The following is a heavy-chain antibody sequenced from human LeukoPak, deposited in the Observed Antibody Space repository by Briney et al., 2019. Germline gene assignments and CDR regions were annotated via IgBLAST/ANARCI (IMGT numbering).Heavy chain of an antibody. CDR3: ARGGMVGALDY. J-gene: IGHJ4*02. V-gene: IGHV1-3*01. Sequence: ASVKVSCKASGYTFNTFAIHWVRQSPGQRLEWMGWINAGNGKTEYSQKFQGRVTITRDTSASTAYMELSSLISEDTAVYYCARGGMVGALDYWGQGTLVTVSS. D-gene: IGHD1-26*01. CDR1: GYTFNTFA. CDR2: INAGNGKT.